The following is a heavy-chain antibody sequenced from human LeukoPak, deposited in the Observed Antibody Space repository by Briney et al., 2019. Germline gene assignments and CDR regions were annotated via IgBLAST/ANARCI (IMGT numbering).Heavy chain of an antibody. D-gene: IGHD5-12*01. Sequence: GGSLRLSCVASGFTFSNYGVHWVRQAPGKGLEWVAVISFDGSYKHYADSVEGRFTMSRDNLKNTLSLQMNSLRAEDTAVYYCAKDTAVATTGYSYSYGLDVWGQGTTVTVTS. CDR1: GFTFSNYG. V-gene: IGHV3-30*18. CDR2: ISFDGSYK. J-gene: IGHJ6*02. CDR3: AKDTAVATTGYSYSYGLDV.